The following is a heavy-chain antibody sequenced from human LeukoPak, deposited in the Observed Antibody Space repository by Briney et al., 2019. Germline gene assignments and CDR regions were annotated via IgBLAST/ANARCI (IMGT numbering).Heavy chain of an antibody. V-gene: IGHV3-30*04. CDR1: GFTFSSYA. Sequence: GRSLRLSCAASGFTFSSYAMHWVRQAPGKGLEWVAVISYDGSNKYYADSVKGRFTISRDNSKNTLYLQMNSLRAEDTAVYYCARGEGPNSGYDYWGQGTLVTVSS. J-gene: IGHJ4*02. CDR3: ARGEGPNSGYDY. D-gene: IGHD5-12*01. CDR2: ISYDGSNK.